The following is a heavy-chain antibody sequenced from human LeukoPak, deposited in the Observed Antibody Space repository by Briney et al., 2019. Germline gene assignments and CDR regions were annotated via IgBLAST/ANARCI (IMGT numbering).Heavy chain of an antibody. CDR2: IYYSGST. V-gene: IGHV4-31*03. Sequence: SETLSLTCTVSGGSISSGGYYWSWIRQHPGKGLEWIGYIYYSGSTYYNPSLKSRVTISVDTSKNQFSLKLSSVTAADTAVYYCARGDYMTMVRGAPRYYYGMDVWGQGTTVTVSS. CDR1: GGSISSGGYY. D-gene: IGHD3-10*01. CDR3: ARGDYMTMVRGAPRYYYGMDV. J-gene: IGHJ6*02.